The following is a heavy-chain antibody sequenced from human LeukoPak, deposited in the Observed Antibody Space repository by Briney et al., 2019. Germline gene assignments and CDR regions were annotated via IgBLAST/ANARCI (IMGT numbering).Heavy chain of an antibody. CDR3: ARHDSSGYFAIDY. CDR1: GGSISPYY. V-gene: IGHV4-59*08. D-gene: IGHD3-22*01. J-gene: IGHJ4*02. Sequence: PSETLSLTCSVSGGSISPYYWSWIRQPPGKGLEWIGYIYYSGSTNYNPSLKSRVTISVDTSKKQFSLNLSSVTAADTAVYYCARHDSSGYFAIDYWGQGTLVTVSS. CDR2: IYYSGST.